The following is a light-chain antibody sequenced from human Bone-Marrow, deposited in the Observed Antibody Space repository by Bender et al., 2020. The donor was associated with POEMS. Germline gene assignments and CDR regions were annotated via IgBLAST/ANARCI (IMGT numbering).Light chain of an antibody. Sequence: QSALTQPASVSGSPGQSITISCTGTSSDVGGYKFVAWYQLHPGKAPKLMIYEVSNRPSGVSNRFSGSKSGNTASLTISGLQAEDEADYYCCSYAGGGTLLFGGGTKVTVL. V-gene: IGLV2-23*02. CDR2: EVS. CDR1: SSDVGGYKF. CDR3: CSYAGGGTLL. J-gene: IGLJ2*01.